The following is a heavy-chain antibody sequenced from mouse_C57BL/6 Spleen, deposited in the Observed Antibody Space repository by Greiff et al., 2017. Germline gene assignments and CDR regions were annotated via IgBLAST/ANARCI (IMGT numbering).Heavy chain of an antibody. J-gene: IGHJ1*03. Sequence: VQLQQPGAELVRPGSSVKLSCKASGYTFTSYWMHWVKQRPIQGLEWIGNIDPSDIETHYNQKFKDKATLTVDKSSSTAYMQLSSLTSEDSAVYYGALQYYGSSFDVWGTGTTVTVSS. CDR3: ALQYYGSSFDV. CDR1: GYTFTSYW. V-gene: IGHV1-52*01. CDR2: IDPSDIET. D-gene: IGHD1-1*01.